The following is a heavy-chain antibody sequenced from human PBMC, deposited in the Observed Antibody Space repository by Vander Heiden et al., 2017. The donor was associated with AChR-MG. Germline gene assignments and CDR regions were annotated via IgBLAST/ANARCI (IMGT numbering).Heavy chain of an antibody. Sequence: EVQLVESGGGLVKPGGSLRLSCAASGFTFSSYSMNWVRQAPGKGLEWVSSISSSSSYIYYADSVKGRFTISRDNAKNSLYLQMNSLRAEDTAVYYCAREDDSSGYPEYWGQGTLVTVSS. CDR3: AREDDSSGYPEY. V-gene: IGHV3-21*01. CDR1: GFTFSSYS. J-gene: IGHJ4*02. D-gene: IGHD3-22*01. CDR2: ISSSSSYI.